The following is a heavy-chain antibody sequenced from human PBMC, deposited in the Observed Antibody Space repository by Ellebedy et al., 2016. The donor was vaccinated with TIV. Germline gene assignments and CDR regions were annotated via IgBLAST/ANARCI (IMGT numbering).Heavy chain of an antibody. Sequence: SETLSLTCAVYGGSFSGYYWSWIRQPPGKGLEWMGEINHSGGTNYNPSLKSRVTISVDTSKNQFSLKLSSVTAADTAVYYCARNVLIFTFDKWYSDLWGRGTLVTVSS. J-gene: IGHJ2*01. D-gene: IGHD3/OR15-3a*01. CDR3: ARNVLIFTFDKWYSDL. V-gene: IGHV4-34*01. CDR1: GGSFSGYY. CDR2: INHSGGT.